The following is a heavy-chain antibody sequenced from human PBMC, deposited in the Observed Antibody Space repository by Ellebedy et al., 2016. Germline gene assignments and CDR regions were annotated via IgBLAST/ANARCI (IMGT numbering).Heavy chain of an antibody. CDR3: ARGLYMDV. J-gene: IGHJ6*03. CDR2: IYYSGIT. Sequence: SETLSLXXNVSGVSMNSGNFYWTWLRQHPGKDLEWIGYIYYSGITYYSPSLKSRVTISIDMSKNQFSLRLTSVTVADTAIYYCARGLYMDVWGKGTTVTVSS. V-gene: IGHV4-31*03. CDR1: GVSMNSGNFY.